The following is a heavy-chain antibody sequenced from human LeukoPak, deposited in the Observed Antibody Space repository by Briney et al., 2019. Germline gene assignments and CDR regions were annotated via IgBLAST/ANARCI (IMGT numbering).Heavy chain of an antibody. CDR1: GFTFSSYD. V-gene: IGHV3-23*01. CDR2: ISGSGYST. D-gene: IGHD6-19*01. J-gene: IGHJ4*02. Sequence: GGSLRLSCAASGFTFSSYDMSWVRQAPGKGLEWVSSISGSGYSTYYADSVKGRFTISRDNSKNTLYLQMNSLRAEDTAVYYCARRASSGWSEGYFDNWGQGTLVTVSS. CDR3: ARRASSGWSEGYFDN.